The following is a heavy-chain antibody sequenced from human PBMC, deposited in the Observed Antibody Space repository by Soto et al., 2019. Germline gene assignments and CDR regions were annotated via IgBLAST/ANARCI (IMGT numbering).Heavy chain of an antibody. CDR3: ARRDVPDSRSNAYFYDL. Sequence: EVQLLESGGGLVQPGGSLTLSCGVSGFPFGPSTMSWVRQAPGKGLECVSTISVSVGSTYYADSVQGRFTVSSDISDNTLFLQMTSLTAEDTAVYFCARRDVPDSRSNAYFYDLWGRGVLVTVSS. V-gene: IGHV3-23*01. D-gene: IGHD2-21*02. CDR1: GFPFGPST. J-gene: IGHJ5*02. CDR2: ISVSVGST.